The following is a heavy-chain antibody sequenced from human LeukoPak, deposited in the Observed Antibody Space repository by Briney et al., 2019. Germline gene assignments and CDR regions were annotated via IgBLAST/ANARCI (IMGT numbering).Heavy chain of an antibody. CDR2: IIPIFGTA. Sequence: GASVKVSCKASGGTFSSYAISWVRQAPGQGLEWMGGIIPIFGTANYAQKFQGRVTITADESTSTAYMELSSLTSEDTALYYCARDDCGDTCYPGGYWGQGTLVTVSS. CDR3: ARDDCGDTCYPGGY. V-gene: IGHV1-69*13. D-gene: IGHD2-21*01. CDR1: GGTFSSYA. J-gene: IGHJ4*02.